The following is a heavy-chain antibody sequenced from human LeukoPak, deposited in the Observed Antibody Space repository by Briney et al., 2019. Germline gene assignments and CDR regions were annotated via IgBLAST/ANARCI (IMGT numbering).Heavy chain of an antibody. V-gene: IGHV6-1*01. CDR3: AKDRGIAARGAFDI. CDR2: TYYRSKWYN. CDR1: GDSVSSSSAA. D-gene: IGHD6-6*01. J-gene: IGHJ3*02. Sequence: SQTLSLTCAISGDSVSSSSAAWNWIRQSSSRGLEWLGRTYYRSKWYNDYAVSVKSRIIINPDTSKNQFSLQLNSVTPEDTAVYYCAKDRGIAARGAFDIWGQGTMVTVSS.